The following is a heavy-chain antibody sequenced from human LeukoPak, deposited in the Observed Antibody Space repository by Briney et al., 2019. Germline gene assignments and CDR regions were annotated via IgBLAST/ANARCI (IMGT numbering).Heavy chain of an antibody. CDR3: VRDRERGGSGPIRH. Sequence: GGSLRLSCAASGFTFSSYAMSWVRQAPGKGLEWVSHITWDGGSTYYADSVKGRFTISRDNTKNSLYLQVNSLRIEDTALYYCVRDRERGGSGPIRHWGQGTLVTVSS. CDR2: ITWDGGST. CDR1: GFTFSSYA. D-gene: IGHD2-15*01. J-gene: IGHJ1*01. V-gene: IGHV3-43*01.